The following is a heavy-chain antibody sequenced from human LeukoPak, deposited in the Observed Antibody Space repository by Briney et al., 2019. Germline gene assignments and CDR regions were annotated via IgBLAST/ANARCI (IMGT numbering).Heavy chain of an antibody. Sequence: PSETLSLTCTVSGGSISSSSYYWGWIRQPPGKGLGWIGSIYYSGSTYHNPSLKSRVTISVDTSKNQFSLKLSSVTAADTAVYYCARRRLIAVAFFDPWGQGTLVTVSS. CDR1: GGSISSSSYY. CDR3: ARRRLIAVAFFDP. CDR2: IYYSGST. D-gene: IGHD6-19*01. V-gene: IGHV4-39*01. J-gene: IGHJ5*02.